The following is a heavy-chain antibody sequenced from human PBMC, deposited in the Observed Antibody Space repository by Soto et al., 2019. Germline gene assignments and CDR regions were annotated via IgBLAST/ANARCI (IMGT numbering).Heavy chain of an antibody. D-gene: IGHD2-2*01. V-gene: IGHV1-18*01. CDR3: ARAPDIVVVPAAVYYYYYYYMDV. CDR2: ISAYNGNT. J-gene: IGHJ6*03. CDR1: GYTFTSYG. Sequence: ASVKVSCKASGYTFTSYGISWVRQAPGQGLEWMGWISAYNGNTNYAQKLQGRVTMTTDTSTSTAYMELRSLRSDDTAVYYCARAPDIVVVPAAVYYYYYYYMDVWGKGTTVTVSS.